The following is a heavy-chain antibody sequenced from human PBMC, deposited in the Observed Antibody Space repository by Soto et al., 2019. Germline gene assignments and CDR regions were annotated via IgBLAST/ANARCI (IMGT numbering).Heavy chain of an antibody. CDR3: ARVAAMSVRGWFDP. V-gene: IGHV4-59*01. J-gene: IGHJ5*02. CDR1: GGSISSYY. D-gene: IGHD5-18*01. Sequence: SETLSLTCTVSGGSISSYYWSWIRQPPGKGLEWIGYIYYSGSTNYNPSLKSRVTISVDTSKNQFSLKLSSVTAADTAVYYCARVAAMSVRGWFDPWGQGTLVTVSS. CDR2: IYYSGST.